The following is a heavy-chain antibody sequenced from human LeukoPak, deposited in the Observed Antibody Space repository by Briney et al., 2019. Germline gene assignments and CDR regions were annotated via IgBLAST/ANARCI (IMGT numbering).Heavy chain of an antibody. J-gene: IGHJ3*02. CDR3: ARDPNGDYVGAFEM. D-gene: IGHD4-17*01. CDR2: IRSGGGGT. V-gene: IGHV3-23*01. CDR1: GFTFSNYA. Sequence: GGSLRLSCAASGFTFSNYAMIWVRQAPGRGLEWVSAIRSGGGGTLYADSVKGRFTISRDNSKNTLFLQMNNMRAEDTAVYYFARDPNGDYVGAFEMWGPGTKVTVS.